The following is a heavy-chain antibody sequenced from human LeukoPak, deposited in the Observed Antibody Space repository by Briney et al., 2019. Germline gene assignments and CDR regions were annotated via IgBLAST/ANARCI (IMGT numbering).Heavy chain of an antibody. D-gene: IGHD2-2*01. CDR2: MKYGGSVV. Sequence: PGGSLRLSCTASGFTFSSYWMNWVRQAPGKGLEWVARMKYGGSVVSYADSVRGRFTISRDNAKNSLYLLMNSLRSEDTAVYFCARDFVLGQPLVALDPWGQGTLVTVSS. J-gene: IGHJ5*02. CDR3: ARDFVLGQPLVALDP. V-gene: IGHV3-7*01. CDR1: GFTFSSYW.